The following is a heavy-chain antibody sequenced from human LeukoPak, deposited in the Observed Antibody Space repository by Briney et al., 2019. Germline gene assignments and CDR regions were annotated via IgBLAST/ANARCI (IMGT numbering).Heavy chain of an antibody. V-gene: IGHV1-3*01. CDR3: ARENYYYGMDV. CDR2: INAGNGTT. J-gene: IGHJ6*02. CDR1: GYTFTSYA. Sequence: ASVKVSCKASGYTFTSYAMHWVRQAPGQRLEWMGWINAGNGTTKYSQKFQGRVTITRDTSASTAYMELSSLRSEDTAVYYCARENYYYGMDVWGQGTTVTVSS.